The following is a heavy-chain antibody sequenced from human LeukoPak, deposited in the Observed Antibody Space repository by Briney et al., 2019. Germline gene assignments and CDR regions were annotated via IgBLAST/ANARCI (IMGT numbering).Heavy chain of an antibody. CDR1: GFTFSSYW. CDR3: AKDGKTRNWNYFQAKPVY. CDR2: IYSGGST. D-gene: IGHD1-7*01. J-gene: IGHJ4*02. Sequence: GGSLRLSCAASGFTFSSYWMHWVRHAPGKGLVWVSVIYSGGSTYYADSVKGRFTISRDISKNTLYLQMNSLRAEDTAIYYCAKDGKTRNWNYFQAKPVYWGQGTLVTVSS. V-gene: IGHV3-53*01.